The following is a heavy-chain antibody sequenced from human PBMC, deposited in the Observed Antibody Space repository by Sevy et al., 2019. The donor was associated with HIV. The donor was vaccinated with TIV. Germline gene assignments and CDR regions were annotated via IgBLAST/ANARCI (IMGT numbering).Heavy chain of an antibody. D-gene: IGHD2-8*02. CDR2: IRNDGSHE. V-gene: IGHV3-30*02. J-gene: IGHJ3*02. CDR3: ARDRKVLLVVYAIPFDAFDI. Sequence: GGSLRLSCTASGFTFSNHAMHWVRQGPGKGPERVAFIRNDGSHEYYADSVKGRFTISRDNSKNTLYLQMNSLRPEDTAVYYCARDRKVLLVVYAIPFDAFDIWCQGTMVIVSS. CDR1: GFTFSNHA.